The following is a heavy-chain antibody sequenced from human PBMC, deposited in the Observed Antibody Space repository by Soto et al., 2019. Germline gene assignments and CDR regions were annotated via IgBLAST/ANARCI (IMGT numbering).Heavy chain of an antibody. J-gene: IGHJ6*02. CDR1: GFTFSSYW. V-gene: IGHV3-7*03. CDR2: IKQDGSEK. D-gene: IGHD1-26*01. Sequence: GGSLRLSCAASGFTFSSYWMSWVRQAPGKGLEWVANIKQDGSEKYYVDSVKGRFTISRDNAKNSLYLQMNSLRAEDTAVYYCASRGGGSYREYYYYYGMDVWGQGTTVTVSS. CDR3: ASRGGGSYREYYYYYGMDV.